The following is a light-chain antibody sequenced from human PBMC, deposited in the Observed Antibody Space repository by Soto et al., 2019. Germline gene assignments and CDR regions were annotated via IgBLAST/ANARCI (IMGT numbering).Light chain of an antibody. CDR3: QHYNSYSEA. CDR1: RGISSN. Sequence: IVMTQSPATLSVSPGERATLSCRASRGISSNLAWYQQKPGQAPRLLIYDASTRATGIPARFSGSGSGTEFTLTISSLQSEDFATYYCQHYNSYSEAFGQGTKVELK. V-gene: IGKV3-15*01. J-gene: IGKJ1*01. CDR2: DAS.